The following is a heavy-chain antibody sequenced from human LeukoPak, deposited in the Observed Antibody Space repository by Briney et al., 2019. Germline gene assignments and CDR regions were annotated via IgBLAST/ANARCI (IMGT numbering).Heavy chain of an antibody. Sequence: SETLSLTCTVSGYSMHGGSYYWGWIRQPPGKGLEWIVGVHYSGNSYYNPSLKSRVTISVDTSKNQFSLKMSSVTAADRAVYYCARHEGSYLDKSGYTFDCWGQGTLVTVSS. CDR1: GYSMHGGSYY. CDR2: VHYSGNS. D-gene: IGHD3-22*01. V-gene: IGHV4-39*01. CDR3: ARHEGSYLDKSGYTFDC. J-gene: IGHJ4*02.